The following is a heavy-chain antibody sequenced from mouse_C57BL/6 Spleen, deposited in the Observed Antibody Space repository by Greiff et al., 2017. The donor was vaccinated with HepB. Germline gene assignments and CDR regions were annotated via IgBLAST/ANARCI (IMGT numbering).Heavy chain of an antibody. D-gene: IGHD1-1*01. J-gene: IGHJ2*01. Sequence: EVKLLESGPGLVKPSQSLSLTCSVTGYSITSGYYWNWIRQFPGNKLEWMGYISYDGSNNYNPSLKNRISITRDTSKNQFFLKLNSVTTEDTATYYCARYYYGSSYFDCWGQGTTLTVSS. CDR1: GYSITSGYY. CDR3: ARYYYGSSYFDC. CDR2: ISYDGSN. V-gene: IGHV3-6*01.